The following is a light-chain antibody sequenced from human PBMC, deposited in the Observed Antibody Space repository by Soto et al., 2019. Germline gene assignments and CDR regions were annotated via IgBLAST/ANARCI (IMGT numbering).Light chain of an antibody. CDR1: QTISNW. CDR2: TVS. Sequence: EIQMTQAPSTLSASVGDRVTITCRASQTISNWLAWYQQKPGKAPKFLIYTVSTLESGVPSRFSGAGSGTEFSLTISSLQPDDFATCYCQQYRTYPWTFGQGTKV. V-gene: IGKV1-5*03. CDR3: QQYRTYPWT. J-gene: IGKJ1*01.